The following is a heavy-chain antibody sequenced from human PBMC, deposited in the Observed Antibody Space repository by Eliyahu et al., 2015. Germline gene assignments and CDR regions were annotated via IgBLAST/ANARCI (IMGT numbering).Heavy chain of an antibody. V-gene: IGHV3-15*01. CDR1: GFTFSNPW. CDR2: IKSKTDGGTT. Sequence: EVQLVESGGGLVKPGGSLRLSCAASGFTFSNPWXGWVRQAPGKGLEWVGRIKSKTDGGTTDYAAPVKGRFTISRDDSKNTLYLQMNSLKTEDTAVYYCTTNLLSGWDYYYGMDVWGQGTTVTVSS. D-gene: IGHD2-2*01. J-gene: IGHJ6*02. CDR3: TTNLLSGWDYYYGMDV.